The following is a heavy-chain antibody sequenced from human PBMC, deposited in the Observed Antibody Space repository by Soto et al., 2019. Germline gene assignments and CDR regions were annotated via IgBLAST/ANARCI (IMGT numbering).Heavy chain of an antibody. CDR3: ARNHCTNGVCYDFDY. J-gene: IGHJ4*02. Sequence: GASVKVSCKASGYTFTGYYMHWVRQAPGQGLEWMGWINPNSGGTNYAQKFQGRVTMTRDTSISTAYMELSRLRSDDTAVYYCARNHCTNGVCYDFDYWGQGTLVTVS. CDR2: INPNSGGT. CDR1: GYTFTGYY. V-gene: IGHV1-2*02. D-gene: IGHD2-8*01.